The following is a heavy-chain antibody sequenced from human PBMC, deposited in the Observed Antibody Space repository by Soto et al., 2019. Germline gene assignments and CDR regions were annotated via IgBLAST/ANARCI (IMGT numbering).Heavy chain of an antibody. V-gene: IGHV4-31*03. CDR2: IYSLGRT. CDR1: GGSISSGGYY. CDR3: ARSVFP. Sequence: QVQLQESGPGLVKPSQTLSLTCPVSGGSISSGGYYWNWIRQHPGKGLEWIGYIYSLGRTYYNPSLKSRVTISLDTSKNQFSLKLSSVTAANTAVYYCARSVFPWGQGTLVTVSS. J-gene: IGHJ5*02.